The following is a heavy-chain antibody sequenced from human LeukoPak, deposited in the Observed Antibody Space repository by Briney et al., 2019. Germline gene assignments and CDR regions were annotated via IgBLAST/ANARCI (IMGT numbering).Heavy chain of an antibody. Sequence: TGGSLRLSCAASGFTFSSYALSWVRQAPGKGLEWVSAISGSGGTIYYADSVKGRFNISNDNSKNTLYLQMDSLRAEDTAVYYCARDWNVWYFDYWGRGTLVTVSS. CDR2: ISGSGGTI. J-gene: IGHJ4*02. V-gene: IGHV3-23*01. CDR1: GFTFSSYA. CDR3: ARDWNVWYFDY. D-gene: IGHD1-1*01.